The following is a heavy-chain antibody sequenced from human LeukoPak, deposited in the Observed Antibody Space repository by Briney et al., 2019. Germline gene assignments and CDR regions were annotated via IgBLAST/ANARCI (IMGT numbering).Heavy chain of an antibody. CDR2: IRPHTGET. V-gene: IGHV1-18*01. D-gene: IGHD2-2*01. CDR1: GYNFPSYG. J-gene: IGHJ4*02. Sequence: ASVKVSCKASGYNFPSYGINWVRQAPGQGLEWMGWIRPHTGETNSAQRFQDRVTMTTDTSTTTAYMELRSLRFDDTAVYYCARDRGGKGSAIFNWGQGSLVTVSS. CDR3: ARDRGGKGSAIFN.